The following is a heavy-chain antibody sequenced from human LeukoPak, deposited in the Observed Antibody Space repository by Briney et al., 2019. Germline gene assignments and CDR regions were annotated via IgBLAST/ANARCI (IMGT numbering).Heavy chain of an antibody. CDR3: ARGRMAGTYVFDY. D-gene: IGHD6-19*01. CDR2: IIPIFGTA. J-gene: IGHJ4*02. Sequence: ASVKVSCKASGDTFSSYAISWVRQAPGQGLEWMGGIIPIFGTADYAQKFQGRVTITADESTSTAYMELSSLRSEDTAVYYCARGRMAGTYVFDYWGQGTLVTVSS. CDR1: GDTFSSYA. V-gene: IGHV1-69*13.